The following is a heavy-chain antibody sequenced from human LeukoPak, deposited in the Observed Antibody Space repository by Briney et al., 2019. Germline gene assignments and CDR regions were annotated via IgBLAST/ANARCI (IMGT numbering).Heavy chain of an antibody. D-gene: IGHD3-16*01. CDR1: GFTFSSYE. CDR3: ARGESDY. V-gene: IGHV3-48*03. Sequence: PGGSLRLSCAASGFTFSSYEMTWVRQAPGKGLGWVSYISSSGSTRYYADSVKGRFTISRDNAKNSLYLQMNSLRAEDTAVYYCARGESDYWGQGTLVTVSS. J-gene: IGHJ4*02. CDR2: ISSSGSTR.